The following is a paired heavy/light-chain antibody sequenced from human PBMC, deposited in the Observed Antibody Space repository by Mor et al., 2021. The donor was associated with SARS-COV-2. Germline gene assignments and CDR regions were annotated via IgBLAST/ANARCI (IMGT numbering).Light chain of an antibody. CDR3: YSTDSSGNHRV. CDR2: EDS. Sequence: SYELTQPPSVSVSPGQTARITCSGDALPKKYAYWYQQKSGQAPVLVIYEDSKRPSGIPERFSGSSSGTMAALTISGVQVEDEADYYCYSTDSSGNHRVFGGGTKLAVL. J-gene: IGLJ3*02. V-gene: IGLV3-10*01. CDR1: ALPKKY.
Heavy chain of an antibody. J-gene: IGHJ4*02. V-gene: IGHV3-64D*06. CDR2: ISSNGDST. Sequence: EVQLVESGGGLVQPGGSLRLSCSASGFTFSSCGMHWVRQAPGTGLEYVSGISSNGDSTYYADSVKGRFTISRDNSKKTLYLQMSSLRPEDTAVYYCVKDGGVEPVAGLYQFDFWGQGILVAVSS. D-gene: IGHD6-19*01. CDR1: GFTFSSCG. CDR3: VKDGGVEPVAGLYQFDF.